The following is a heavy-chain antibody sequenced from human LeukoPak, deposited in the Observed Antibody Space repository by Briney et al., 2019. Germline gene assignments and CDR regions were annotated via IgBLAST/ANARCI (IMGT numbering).Heavy chain of an antibody. J-gene: IGHJ3*02. V-gene: IGHV4-39*01. CDR3: ATNPQGMATTRAFDI. Sequence: SETLSLTCTVYGGSISSSSYYWGWIRQPPGKGLEWIGSIYYSGSTYYNPSLKSRVTISVDTSKNQFSLKLSSVTAADTAVYYCATNPQGMATTRAFDIWGQGTMVTVSS. CDR2: IYYSGST. D-gene: IGHD5-24*01. CDR1: GGSISSSSYY.